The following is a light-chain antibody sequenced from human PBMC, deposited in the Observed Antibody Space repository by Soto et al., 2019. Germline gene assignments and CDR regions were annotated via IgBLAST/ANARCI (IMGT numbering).Light chain of an antibody. CDR1: QSVRTTY. V-gene: IGKV3-20*01. Sequence: EIVLTQSPGTLSLSPGERATLSCRASQSVRTTYLAWYQQKFGQAPRLLIYGASNRATGIPDRFSGSGSGTDFTLTISRLEPEDFAVYYCQQYGSSPPVTFGGGTEVEIK. CDR2: GAS. J-gene: IGKJ4*01. CDR3: QQYGSSPPVT.